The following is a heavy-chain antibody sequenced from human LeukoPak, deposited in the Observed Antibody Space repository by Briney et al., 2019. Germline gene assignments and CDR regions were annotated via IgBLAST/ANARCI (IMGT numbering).Heavy chain of an antibody. CDR2: ICSGSGYI. V-gene: IGHV3-21*01. D-gene: IGHD6-19*01. Sequence: GESLCLSCAASGFTFSDFGMNWVRQGPGRGREWASSICSGSGYIYYADSLQGRFTITRDNAKNSLYLHMNSLRAGDTAVYYRARLKHYEGGGYFAVADYWGQGTLVTVSS. J-gene: IGHJ4*02. CDR3: ARLKHYEGGGYFAVADY. CDR1: GFTFSDFG.